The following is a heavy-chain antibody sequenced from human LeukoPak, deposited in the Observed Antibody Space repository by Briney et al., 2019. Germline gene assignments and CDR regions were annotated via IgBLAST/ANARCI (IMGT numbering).Heavy chain of an antibody. CDR3: AKDGWDIDAFDI. J-gene: IGHJ3*02. V-gene: IGHV3-23*01. CDR2: ISDSGGGT. D-gene: IGHD1-26*01. Sequence: GGSLRLSCAASGFTFSNYAMSWVRQAPGKGLEWVSTISDSGGGTYYADSVNGRFTISRDNFKNTLYLQMNSLRAEDTAVYYCAKDGWDIDAFDIWGQGTMVTVSS. CDR1: GFTFSNYA.